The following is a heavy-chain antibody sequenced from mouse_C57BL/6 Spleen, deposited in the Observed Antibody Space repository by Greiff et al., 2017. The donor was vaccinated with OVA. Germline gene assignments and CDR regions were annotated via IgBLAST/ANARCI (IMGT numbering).Heavy chain of an antibody. CDR3: ARYGYSNYQYYFDY. CDR2: IYPSDSET. V-gene: IGHV1-61*01. D-gene: IGHD2-5*01. J-gene: IGHJ2*01. CDR1: GYTFTSYW. Sequence: VQLQQPGAELVRPGSSVKLSCKASGYTFTSYWMDWVKQRPGQGLEWIGNIYPSDSETHYNQKFKDKATLTVDKSSSTAYMQLSSLTSEDSAVYYCARYGYSNYQYYFDYWGQGTTLTVSS.